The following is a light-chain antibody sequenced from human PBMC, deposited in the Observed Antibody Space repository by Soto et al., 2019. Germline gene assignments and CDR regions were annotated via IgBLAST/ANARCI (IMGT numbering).Light chain of an antibody. V-gene: IGKV3-20*01. J-gene: IGKJ1*01. Sequence: EIVLTQSPGTLSLSPGERATLSCRASQSVRSNYLAWYQQKPGQAPRLLIYNSSTRATGIPDRFSGSGSGTDFTLTISRQEPEDFALYYCQQYRDLPQTFGQGTQVEIK. CDR2: NSS. CDR1: QSVRSNY. CDR3: QQYRDLPQT.